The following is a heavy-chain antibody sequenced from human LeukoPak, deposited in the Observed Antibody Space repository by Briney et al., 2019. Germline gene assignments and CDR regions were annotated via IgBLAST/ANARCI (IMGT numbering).Heavy chain of an antibody. CDR1: GYTFTSYD. V-gene: IGHV1-8*01. Sequence: GASVKVSCKASGYTFTSYDINWVRQATGQGLEWMGWMNPNSGNTGYAQKFQGRVTMTRNTSISTAYMELSSLRSEDTAVYYCARARPGYSSSWYRYWSDPWGQGTLVTVSS. CDR2: MNPNSGNT. CDR3: ARARPGYSSSWYRYWSDP. D-gene: IGHD6-13*01. J-gene: IGHJ5*02.